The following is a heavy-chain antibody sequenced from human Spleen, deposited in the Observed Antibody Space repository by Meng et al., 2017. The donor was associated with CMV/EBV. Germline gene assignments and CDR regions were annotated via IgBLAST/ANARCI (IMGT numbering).Heavy chain of an antibody. CDR2: IKQDGSEK. CDR3: ARDGAIGSYPHDY. Sequence: EVQVVESGGVFVQPGGSLRRSCAVSGFTFGSYWMRWVGRGPGKGLEWVANIKQDGSEKYYVDSVKGRFTIFRDNAKNSLYLQMNSLRAEDTAVYYCARDGAIGSYPHDYWGQGTLVTVSS. CDR1: GFTFGSYW. V-gene: IGHV3-7*01. D-gene: IGHD1-26*01. J-gene: IGHJ4*02.